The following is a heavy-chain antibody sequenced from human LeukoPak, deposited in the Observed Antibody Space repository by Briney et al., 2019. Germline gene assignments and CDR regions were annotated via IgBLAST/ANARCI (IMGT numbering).Heavy chain of an antibody. J-gene: IGHJ4*02. CDR1: GGSFSGYY. D-gene: IGHD6-19*01. Sequence: PSETLSLTCAVYGGSFSGYYWSWIRQPPGKGLEWIGETNHSGSTNYNPSLKSRVTISVDTSKNQFSLKLSSVTAADTAVYYCARGTVAGSVFNLAKTKFDYWGQGTLVTVSS. CDR2: TNHSGST. V-gene: IGHV4-34*01. CDR3: ARGTVAGSVFNLAKTKFDY.